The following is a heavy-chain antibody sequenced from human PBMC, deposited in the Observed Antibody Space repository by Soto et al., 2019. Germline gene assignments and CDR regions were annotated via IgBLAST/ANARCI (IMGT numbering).Heavy chain of an antibody. D-gene: IGHD5-18*01. J-gene: IGHJ6*02. CDR1: GFTFSGYS. CDR2: ISYDGSNK. Sequence: GGSLRLSCVGSGFTFSGYSMAWVRQAPGKGLEWVAVISYDGSNKYYTDSVKGRFTISRDNSKNTLYLQMNSLRAEDTAVYYCAKDTYSWGRNYYYYRVDVWGQGTTVTVS. V-gene: IGHV3-30*18. CDR3: AKDTYSWGRNYYYYRVDV.